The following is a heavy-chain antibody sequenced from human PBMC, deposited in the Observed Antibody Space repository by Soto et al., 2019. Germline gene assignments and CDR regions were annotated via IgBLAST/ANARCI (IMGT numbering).Heavy chain of an antibody. Sequence: QVHLQESGPGLVKPSETLSLTCTISGGSTSSSDWWTWVRQPPGEGLEWIGEIHRSGVTNYNSSLQSRLTIPRGQSRTQFSLSLTSVSAADAAVYLGAGRPGVHPRWGQGSLVPVSS. CDR1: GGSTSSSDW. D-gene: IGHD1-1*01. CDR2: IHRSGVT. CDR3: AGRPGVHPR. V-gene: IGHV4-4*02. J-gene: IGHJ4*02.